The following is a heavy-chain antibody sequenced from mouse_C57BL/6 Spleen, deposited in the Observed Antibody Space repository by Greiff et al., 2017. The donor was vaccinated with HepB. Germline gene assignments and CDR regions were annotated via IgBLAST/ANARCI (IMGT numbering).Heavy chain of an antibody. V-gene: IGHV1-50*01. Sequence: QVQLQQPGAELVKPGASVKLSCKASGYTFTSYWMQWVKQRPGQGLEWIGEIDPSDSYTNYNQKFKGKATLTVDTSSSTAYMQLSSLTSEDSAVYDCARGDDGAYWGQGTLVTVSA. D-gene: IGHD2-12*01. CDR2: IDPSDSYT. CDR3: ARGDDGAY. J-gene: IGHJ3*01. CDR1: GYTFTSYW.